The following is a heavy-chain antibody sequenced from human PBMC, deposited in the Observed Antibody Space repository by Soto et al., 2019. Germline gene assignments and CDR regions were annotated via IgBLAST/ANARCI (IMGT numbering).Heavy chain of an antibody. CDR3: ARDTRQTLWDMVRGVNYYYYYGMDV. CDR1: GFTFSSYW. V-gene: IGHV3-74*01. CDR2: INSDGSST. D-gene: IGHD3-10*01. Sequence: EVQLVESRGGLVQPGGSLRLSCAASGFTFSSYWMHWVRQAPGKGLVWVSRINSDGSSTSYADSVKGRFTISRDNAKNTLYLQMNSLRAEDTAVYYCARDTRQTLWDMVRGVNYYYYYGMDVWGQGTTVTVSS. J-gene: IGHJ6*02.